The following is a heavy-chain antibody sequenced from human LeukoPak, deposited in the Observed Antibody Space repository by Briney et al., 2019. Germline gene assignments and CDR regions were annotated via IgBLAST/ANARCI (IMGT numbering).Heavy chain of an antibody. CDR1: GFTFSSYS. V-gene: IGHV3-48*01. Sequence: GGSLRLSCAASGFTFSSYSMNWVRQAPGKGLEWVSYISSSSSTIYYADSVKGRFTISRDNAKNSLYLQMNSLRAEDTAVYYCARDQYSGYETNYFDYWGQRTLVTVSS. D-gene: IGHD5-12*01. J-gene: IGHJ4*02. CDR3: ARDQYSGYETNYFDY. CDR2: ISSSSSTI.